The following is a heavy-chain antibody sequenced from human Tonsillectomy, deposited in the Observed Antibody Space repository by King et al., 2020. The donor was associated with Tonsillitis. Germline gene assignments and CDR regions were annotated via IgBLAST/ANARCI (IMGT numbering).Heavy chain of an antibody. CDR1: GFTFSDAW. CDR2: IKIKTQGETT. J-gene: IGHJ4*02. D-gene: IGHD1-14*01. Sequence: VQLVESGGGLVNPGGSLRLSCAAFGFTFSDAWMSWVRQAPGKGLEWVGRIKIKTQGETTDYAAPVKGRFTISRDDSKNRLYLQMNSLKTEDTAVYYCITGLGRTNGDYWGPGTLVTASS. V-gene: IGHV3-15*01. CDR3: ITGLGRTNGDY.